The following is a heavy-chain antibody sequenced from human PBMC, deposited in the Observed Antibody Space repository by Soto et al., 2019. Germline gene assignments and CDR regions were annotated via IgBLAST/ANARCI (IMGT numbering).Heavy chain of an antibody. J-gene: IGHJ4*02. CDR2: INPNSGGT. CDR3: ARGDSTSPFDY. CDR1: GYTFTGYY. V-gene: IGHV1-2*02. Sequence: ASVKVSCKASGYTFTGYYMPWVRQAPRQGLAGMEWINPNSGGTNYAQKFQGMVTMTRDTSISTAYMELSRLRSDDTAVYYCARGDSTSPFDYWGQGTLVTVSS. D-gene: IGHD2-2*01.